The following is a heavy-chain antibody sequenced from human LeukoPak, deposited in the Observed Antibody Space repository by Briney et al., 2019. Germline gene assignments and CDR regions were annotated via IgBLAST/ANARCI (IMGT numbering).Heavy chain of an antibody. CDR2: IYYSGST. J-gene: IGHJ6*02. V-gene: IGHV4-59*08. Sequence: SETLSLTCTVSGGSISSYYWSWIRQPPGKGLEWIGYIYYSGSTNYNPSLKSRVTISVDTSKNQFSLKLSSVTAADTAVYYCARRSSIAVAGINGTDVWGQGTTVTVSS. CDR3: ARRSSIAVAGINGTDV. CDR1: GGSISSYY. D-gene: IGHD6-19*01.